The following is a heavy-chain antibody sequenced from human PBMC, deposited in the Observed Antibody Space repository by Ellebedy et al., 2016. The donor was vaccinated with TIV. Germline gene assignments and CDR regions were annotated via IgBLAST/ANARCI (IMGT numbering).Heavy chain of an antibody. D-gene: IGHD3-9*01. CDR3: ARDPFGVRYFDWSFDC. CDR1: GFTFREYG. J-gene: IGHJ4*02. V-gene: IGHV3-30*01. CDR2: ISFDGSKT. Sequence: PGGSLRLSCAASGFTFREYGMHWVRQAPGKGPEWVAIISFDGSKTYYGDAVKGRFIISRDNSNNTLYLQMNSLRSEDTAVYFCARDPFGVRYFDWSFDCWGQGTLVGVSS.